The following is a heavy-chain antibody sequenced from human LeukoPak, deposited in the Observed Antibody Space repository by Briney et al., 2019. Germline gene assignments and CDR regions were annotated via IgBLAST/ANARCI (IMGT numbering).Heavy chain of an antibody. CDR2: ISSSSSYI. J-gene: IGHJ4*02. V-gene: IGHV3-21*01. Sequence: GGSLRLSCAASGFTFSSYSMNWVRQAPGKGPEWVSSISSSSSYIYYADSVKGRFTISRDNAKNSLYLQMNSLRAEDTAVYYCARPTTDSSGYYGWGQGTLVTVSS. D-gene: IGHD3-22*01. CDR1: GFTFSSYS. CDR3: ARPTTDSSGYYG.